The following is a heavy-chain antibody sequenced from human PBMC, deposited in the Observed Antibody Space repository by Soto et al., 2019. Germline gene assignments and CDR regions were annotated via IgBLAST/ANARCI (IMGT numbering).Heavy chain of an antibody. D-gene: IGHD2-2*01. V-gene: IGHV4-31*03. Sequence: SETLSLTCTVSGGSISSGGYYWSWIRQHPGKGLEWIGYIYYSGSTYYNPSLKSRVTISVDTSKNQFSLKPSSVTAADTAVYYCARSLPAAKGGWFDPWGQGTLVTVSS. CDR3: ARSLPAAKGGWFDP. CDR1: GGSISSGGYY. J-gene: IGHJ5*02. CDR2: IYYSGST.